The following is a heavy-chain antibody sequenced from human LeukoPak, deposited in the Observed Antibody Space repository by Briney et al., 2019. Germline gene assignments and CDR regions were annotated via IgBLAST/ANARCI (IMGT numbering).Heavy chain of an antibody. J-gene: IGHJ3*02. CDR3: ARGKDYFVAGIFYVSTVAFDI. D-gene: IGHD3-10*01. V-gene: IGHV1-69*06. CDR1: GGTFSSYA. Sequence: SVKVSCKASGGTFSSYAISWVRQAPGQGLEWMGGIIPIFGTANYAQKFQGRVTITADKSTSTAYMELSSLRSEDTAVYYCARGKDYFVAGIFYVSTVAFDIWAQGTRVTVFS. CDR2: IIPIFGTA.